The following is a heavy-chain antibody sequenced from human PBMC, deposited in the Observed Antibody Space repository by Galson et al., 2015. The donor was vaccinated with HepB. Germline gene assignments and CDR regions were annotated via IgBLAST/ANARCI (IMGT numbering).Heavy chain of an antibody. CDR1: GLTFYRYN. V-gene: IGHV3-21*01. CDR3: ARVYFGSGSSSAYWYFDL. CDR2: ISSGSSYI. D-gene: IGHD3-10*01. J-gene: IGHJ2*01. Sequence: SLRLSCAASGLTFYRYNVNWVRQAPGKGLEWVASISSGSSYIYYADSVKGRFTISRDNTKNSVSLQMNSLRAEDTAVYYCARVYFGSGSSSAYWYFDLWGRGALVTVSS.